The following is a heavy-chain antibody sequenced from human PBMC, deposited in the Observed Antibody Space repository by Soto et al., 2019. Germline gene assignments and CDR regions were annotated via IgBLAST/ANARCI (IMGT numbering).Heavy chain of an antibody. CDR2: IIPIFGTA. Sequence: QVQLVQSGAEVKKPGSSVKVSCKASGGTFSSYAISWVRQAPGQGLEWMGGIIPIFGTANYAQKFQGRVTITVDESTSTVYMALSGLRSEDTAVYYCARPTGGSSSGRYYYGMDVWGQGTTVTVSS. J-gene: IGHJ6*02. V-gene: IGHV1-69*01. CDR1: GGTFSSYA. D-gene: IGHD6-13*01. CDR3: ARPTGGSSSGRYYYGMDV.